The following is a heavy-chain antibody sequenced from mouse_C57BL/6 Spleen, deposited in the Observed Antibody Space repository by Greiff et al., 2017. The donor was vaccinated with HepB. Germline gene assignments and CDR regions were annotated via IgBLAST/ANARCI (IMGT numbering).Heavy chain of an antibody. Sequence: QVQLQQSGAELMKPGASVKLSCKATGYTFTGYWIEWVKQRPGHGLEWIGEILPGSGSTNYNEKFKGKATFTADTSSTTAYMQLSSLTTEDSAIYYCAGSEQRRRGGYDGNYDWFAYWGQGTLVTVSA. CDR3: AGSEQRRRGGYDGNYDWFAY. J-gene: IGHJ3*01. CDR2: ILPGSGST. CDR1: GYTFTGYW. D-gene: IGHD2-1*01. V-gene: IGHV1-9*01.